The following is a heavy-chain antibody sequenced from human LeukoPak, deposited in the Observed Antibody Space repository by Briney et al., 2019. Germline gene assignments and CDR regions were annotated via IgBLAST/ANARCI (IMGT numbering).Heavy chain of an antibody. CDR1: GYTLTELS. J-gene: IGHJ3*02. CDR2: IIPIFATT. Sequence: ASVKVSCKVSGYTLTELSMHWVRQAPGKGLEWMGGIIPIFATTNYAQKFQGRVTITADKSTSTANMELSSLRSDDTAVYYCAIQPPYSGYDAFDIWGQGTMVTVSS. CDR3: AIQPPYSGYDAFDI. V-gene: IGHV1-69*06. D-gene: IGHD5-12*01.